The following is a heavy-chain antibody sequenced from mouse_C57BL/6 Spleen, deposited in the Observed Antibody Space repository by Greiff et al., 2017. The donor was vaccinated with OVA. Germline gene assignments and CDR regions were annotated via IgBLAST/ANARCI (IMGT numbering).Heavy chain of an antibody. V-gene: IGHV10-1*01. J-gene: IGHJ4*01. CDR1: GFSFNTYA. CDR3: VRHRGGYAMDY. Sequence: EVHLVESGGGLVQPKGSLKLSCAASGFSFNTYAMNWVRQAPGKGLEWVARIRSKSNNYATYYADSVKDRFTISRDDSESMLYLQMNNLKTEDTAMYYCVRHRGGYAMDYWGQGTSVTVSS. CDR2: IRSKSNNYAT.